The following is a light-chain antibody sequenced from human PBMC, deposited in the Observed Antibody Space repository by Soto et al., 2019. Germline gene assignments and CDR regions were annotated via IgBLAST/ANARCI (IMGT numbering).Light chain of an antibody. Sequence: QSALTQPPSASGSPGQSVTISCTGTSSDVGDYKYVSWYQQHPGKAPKLMIYEVSKRPSGVPDRFSGSKSGNTASLTVSGLQAEDEADYYCSSYAGSNNYVFGTGTKLTAL. V-gene: IGLV2-8*01. CDR3: SSYAGSNNYV. J-gene: IGLJ1*01. CDR1: SSDVGDYKY. CDR2: EVS.